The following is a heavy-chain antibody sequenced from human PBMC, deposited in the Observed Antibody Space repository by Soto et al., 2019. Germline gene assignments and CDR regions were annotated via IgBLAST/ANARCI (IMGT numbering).Heavy chain of an antibody. V-gene: IGHV3-23*01. CDR1: GFTFSSFA. CDR2: ISGSGRNT. D-gene: IGHD3-22*01. J-gene: IGHJ4*02. CDR3: AKDFFYDSSGLFDY. Sequence: EVQLLESGGGLVQPGGSLRLSCAASGFTFSSFAMNWVRQAPGKGLEWVSVISGSGRNTYYADSVKGRFTISRDNSKNTLYLQMNSLRAGDTALYYCAKDFFYDSSGLFDYWGQGTLVTVSS.